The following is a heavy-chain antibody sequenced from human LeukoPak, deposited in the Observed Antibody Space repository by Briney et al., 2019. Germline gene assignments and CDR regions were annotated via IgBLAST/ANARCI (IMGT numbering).Heavy chain of an antibody. Sequence: GGSLRLSCAASGFTFSSYEMNWVRQAPGKGLEWVSAISGSGGSTYYADSVKGRFTISRDNSKNTLYLQMNSLRAEDTAVYYCAKGAYYDSSGYRLFDYWGQGTLVTVSS. CDR3: AKGAYYDSSGYRLFDY. CDR1: GFTFSSYE. CDR2: ISGSGGST. V-gene: IGHV3-23*01. J-gene: IGHJ4*02. D-gene: IGHD3-22*01.